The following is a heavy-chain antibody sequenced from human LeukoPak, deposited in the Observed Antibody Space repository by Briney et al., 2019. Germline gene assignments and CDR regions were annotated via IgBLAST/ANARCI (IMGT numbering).Heavy chain of an antibody. CDR3: AREIQLDAFDI. D-gene: IGHD5-18*01. V-gene: IGHV1-69*06. CDR2: IIPIFGTA. CDR1: GGTFSSYA. Sequence: GSAVKVSCKASGGTFSSYAISWVRQAPGQGLEWKGGIIPIFGTANYAQKFQGRVTITADKSTSTAYMELSSLRSEDTAVYYCAREIQLDAFDIWGQGTMVTVSS. J-gene: IGHJ3*02.